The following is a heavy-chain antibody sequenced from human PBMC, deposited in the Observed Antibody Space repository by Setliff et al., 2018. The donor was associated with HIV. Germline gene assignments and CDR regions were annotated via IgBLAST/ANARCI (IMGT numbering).Heavy chain of an antibody. J-gene: IGHJ4*02. D-gene: IGHD1-26*01. CDR1: GFTFSNYS. Sequence: GGSLRLSCAASGFTFSNYSMNWVRQAPGKGLEWVSSISSSSSYIYYADSVKGRFTISRDNAKNSLYLQMNTLRAEDTAVYYCARRLNSGSYQDYWGQGTLVTVSS. V-gene: IGHV3-21*04. CDR3: ARRLNSGSYQDY. CDR2: ISSSSSYI.